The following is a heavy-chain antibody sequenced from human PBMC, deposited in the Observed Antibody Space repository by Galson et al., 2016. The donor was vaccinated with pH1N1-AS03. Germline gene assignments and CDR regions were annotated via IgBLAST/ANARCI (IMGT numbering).Heavy chain of an antibody. Sequence: SVRLSCAASGFSLSDYYMTWIRQAPGKGLEWVAYISFTSDYRHYADSVKGRFTISRDNAKDSLYLQMDSLRVEDTAVYYCARGGGGEDAWSQDVWGQGTTVTVSS. CDR3: ARGGGGEDAWSQDV. V-gene: IGHV3-11*03. J-gene: IGHJ6*02. D-gene: IGHD3-16*01. CDR2: ISFTSDYR. CDR1: GFSLSDYY.